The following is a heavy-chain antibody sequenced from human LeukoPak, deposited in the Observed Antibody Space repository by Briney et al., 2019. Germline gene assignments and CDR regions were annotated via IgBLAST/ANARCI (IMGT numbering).Heavy chain of an antibody. CDR1: GFTFSSYS. J-gene: IGHJ4*02. Sequence: PGGSLRLSCAASGFTFSSYSMNWVSQAPGKGLEWVSSISSSSSYIYYADSVKGRFTISRDNAKNSLYLQMNSLRAEDTAVYYCAREGVDILTGSDYWGQGTLVTVSS. CDR2: ISSSSSYI. CDR3: AREGVDILTGSDY. V-gene: IGHV3-21*01. D-gene: IGHD3-9*01.